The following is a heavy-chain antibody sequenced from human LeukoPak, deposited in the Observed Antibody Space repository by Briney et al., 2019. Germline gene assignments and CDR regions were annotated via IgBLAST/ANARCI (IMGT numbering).Heavy chain of an antibody. CDR2: IKQDGSEQ. Sequence: GGSLRLSCAASGFTFSSYWMSWVRQAPGKGLEWVAHIKQDGSEQYYVDSVKGRFTISRDNAKNSLYLQMNSLRAEDTAVYYCARDPVEMATIGHFDYWGQGTLVTVSS. V-gene: IGHV3-7*01. J-gene: IGHJ4*02. D-gene: IGHD5-24*01. CDR1: GFTFSSYW. CDR3: ARDPVEMATIGHFDY.